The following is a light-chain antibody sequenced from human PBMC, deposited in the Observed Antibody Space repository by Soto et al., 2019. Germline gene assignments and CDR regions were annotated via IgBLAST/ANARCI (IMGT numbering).Light chain of an antibody. CDR1: QGVSTW. CDR2: DAS. V-gene: IGKV1-5*01. Sequence: DIQMTQSPSTLSASVGDRITITCRASQGVSTWVAWYQQKPGKAPKLLIFDASSLESGVPSRFSGSGSETEFTLTISGLQPDDSATYYCQQYISYSLTFGQGTKVEIK. J-gene: IGKJ1*01. CDR3: QQYISYSLT.